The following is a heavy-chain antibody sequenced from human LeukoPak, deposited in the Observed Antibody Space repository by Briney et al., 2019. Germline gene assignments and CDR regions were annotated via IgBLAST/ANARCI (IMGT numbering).Heavy chain of an antibody. CDR1: GGSISSGGYS. CDR3: ARARGRIVAAALSPDAFDI. CDR2: IYYSGST. Sequence: PSQTLSLTCAVSGGSISSGGYSWSWIRQPPGKGLEWIGHIYYSGSTNYNPSLKSRVTISIDTSKNQFSLRLSSVTAADTAVYYCARARGRIVAAALSPDAFDIWGQGTMVTVSS. V-gene: IGHV4-30-4*07. J-gene: IGHJ3*02. D-gene: IGHD6-13*01.